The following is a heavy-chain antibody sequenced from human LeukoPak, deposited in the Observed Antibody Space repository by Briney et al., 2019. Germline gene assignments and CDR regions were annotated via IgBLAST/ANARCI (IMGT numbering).Heavy chain of an antibody. Sequence: ASVKVSCKASGYTFTSYDINWVRQATGQGIEWMGWMNPNSGNTGYAQKFQGRVTMTRNTSISTAYMELSSLRSEDTAVYYCARAPTLLRYFDWLLAVYYYYGMDVWGQGTTVTVSS. J-gene: IGHJ6*02. CDR3: ARAPTLLRYFDWLLAVYYYYGMDV. D-gene: IGHD3-9*01. CDR2: MNPNSGNT. CDR1: GYTFTSYD. V-gene: IGHV1-8*01.